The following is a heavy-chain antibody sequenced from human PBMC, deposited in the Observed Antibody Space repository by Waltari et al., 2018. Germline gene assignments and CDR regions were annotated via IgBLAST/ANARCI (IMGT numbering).Heavy chain of an antibody. Sequence: QVQLVQSGAEVKKPGASVKVSCKASGYTFTGYYMHWVRQAPGQGLEWMGRINPNSGGTNYAQKFQGRVTMPRDTSISTAYMELSRLRSDDTAVYYCARDPFTMVRGVGTGYFQHWGQGTLVTVSS. D-gene: IGHD3-10*01. CDR2: INPNSGGT. V-gene: IGHV1-2*06. CDR3: ARDPFTMVRGVGTGYFQH. CDR1: GYTFTGYY. J-gene: IGHJ1*01.